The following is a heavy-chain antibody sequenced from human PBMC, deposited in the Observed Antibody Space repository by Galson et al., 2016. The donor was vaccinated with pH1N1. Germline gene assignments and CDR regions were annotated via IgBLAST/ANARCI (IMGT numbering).Heavy chain of an antibody. V-gene: IGHV4-59*01. CDR2: IYYSGST. CDR3: ARDREYNYGYYDHAFDI. CDR1: GGSISSYY. D-gene: IGHD5-18*01. J-gene: IGHJ3*02. Sequence: SETLSLTCIVSGGSISSYYWGWIRQPPGKGLEWIGYIYYSGSTNYNPSLKSRVTISVDTSKNQFSLKLSSVTAADTAVYYCARDREYNYGYYDHAFDIWGQGTMVTVSS.